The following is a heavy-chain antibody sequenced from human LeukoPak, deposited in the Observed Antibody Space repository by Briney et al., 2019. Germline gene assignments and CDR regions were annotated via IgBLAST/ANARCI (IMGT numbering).Heavy chain of an antibody. CDR2: ISGSGGST. CDR1: GFTFSSYA. D-gene: IGHD3-22*01. V-gene: IGHV3-23*01. J-gene: IGHJ4*02. CDR3: AKGTPYYYDSSGYLVFDY. Sequence: GASLRLSCAASGFTFSSYAMSWVRQAPGKGLEWVSAISGSGGSTYYADSVKGRFTISRDNSKNTLYLQMNSLRAEDTAVYYCAKGTPYYYDSSGYLVFDYWGQGTLVTVSS.